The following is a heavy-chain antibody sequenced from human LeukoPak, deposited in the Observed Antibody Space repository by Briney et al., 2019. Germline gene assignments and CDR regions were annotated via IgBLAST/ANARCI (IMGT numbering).Heavy chain of an antibody. Sequence: GGSLRLSCAASGFTFSSYAMHWVRQAPGKGLEWVAVISYDGSNKYYADSVKGRFTISRDNSKNTRCLQMNSLRAEDTAVYYCARLLRERWELRNEPFDYWGQGTLVTVSS. CDR1: GFTFSSYA. CDR2: ISYDGSNK. V-gene: IGHV3-30-3*01. J-gene: IGHJ4*02. D-gene: IGHD1-26*01. CDR3: ARLLRERWELRNEPFDY.